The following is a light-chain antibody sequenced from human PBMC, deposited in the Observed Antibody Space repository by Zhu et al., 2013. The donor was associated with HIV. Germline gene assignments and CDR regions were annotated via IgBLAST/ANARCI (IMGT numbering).Light chain of an antibody. CDR2: AAS. Sequence: DIVLTQSPGTLSLSPGERATLSCRASQSVSTTFLAWYQQKPGQAPRLLIYAASTRATDVPARFSGSGSGTDFTLTISRLEPEDFAVYYCQQYGSSPQITFGPGTKVDIK. CDR3: QQYGSSPQIT. CDR1: QSVSTTF. J-gene: IGKJ3*01. V-gene: IGKV3-20*01.